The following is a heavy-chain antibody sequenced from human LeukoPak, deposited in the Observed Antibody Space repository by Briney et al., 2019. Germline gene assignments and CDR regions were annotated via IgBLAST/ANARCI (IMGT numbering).Heavy chain of an antibody. D-gene: IGHD5-12*01. CDR3: AKEGRPNSGGGFFDY. V-gene: IGHV3-23*01. CDR2: VNENGGRT. Sequence: GGSLRLSCAASEFTFSRYAMGWVRQAPGKGLEWVSTVNENGGRTYYADSVKGRFTMSRDNSRSTLYLQMNSLRAEDTAVYYCAKEGRPNSGGGFFDYWGQGTRVTVSS. J-gene: IGHJ4*02. CDR1: EFTFSRYA.